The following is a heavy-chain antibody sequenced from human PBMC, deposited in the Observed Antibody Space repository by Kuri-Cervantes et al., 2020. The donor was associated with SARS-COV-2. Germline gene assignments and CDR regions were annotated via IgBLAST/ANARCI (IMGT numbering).Heavy chain of an antibody. Sequence: GSLRLSCTVSGGSISSYYWSWIRQPPGKGLEWIGYIYYSGSTYYNPSLKSRVTMSVDTSKNQFSLKLSSVTAADTAVYYCARILNSSGWPIDAFDIWGQGTMVTVSS. D-gene: IGHD6-19*01. J-gene: IGHJ3*02. CDR2: IYYSGST. CDR3: ARILNSSGWPIDAFDI. CDR1: GGSISSYY. V-gene: IGHV4-59*12.